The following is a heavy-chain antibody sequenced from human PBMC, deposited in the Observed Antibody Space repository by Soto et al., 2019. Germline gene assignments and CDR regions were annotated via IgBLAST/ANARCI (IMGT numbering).Heavy chain of an antibody. CDR1: GGSISSGGYS. Sequence: TLSLTCAVSGGSISSGGYSWSWIRQPPGKGLEWIGYIYHSGSTYYNPSLKSRVTISVDRSKNQFSLKLSSVTAADTAVYYCARATSPGYCSGGSCENLEYYYYYGMDVWGQGTTVTVSS. CDR3: ARATSPGYCSGGSCENLEYYYYYGMDV. CDR2: IYHSGST. V-gene: IGHV4-30-2*01. D-gene: IGHD2-15*01. J-gene: IGHJ6*02.